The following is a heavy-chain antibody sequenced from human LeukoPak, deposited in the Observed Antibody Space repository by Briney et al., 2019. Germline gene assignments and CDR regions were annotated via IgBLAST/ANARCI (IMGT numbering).Heavy chain of an antibody. CDR1: GFSVRTNY. V-gene: IGHV3-53*01. J-gene: IGHJ3*01. Sequence: GGSLRLSCAASGFSVRTNYMSWVSQAPGKGMEWVSVIYSGGTIRYADSVKGRFTISRDNSRDTLHLQMSSLRVDDTAVYYCVRAVHHLFYSDSSGYYGDAFDVWGQGTVVTVSS. CDR3: VRAVHHLFYSDSSGYYGDAFDV. D-gene: IGHD3-22*01. CDR2: IYSGGTI.